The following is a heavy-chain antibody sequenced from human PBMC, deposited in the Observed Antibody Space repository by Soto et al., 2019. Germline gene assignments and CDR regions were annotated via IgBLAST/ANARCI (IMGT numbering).Heavy chain of an antibody. J-gene: IGHJ5*02. CDR1: GYTFTSYG. CDR2: ISAYNGNT. D-gene: IGHD1-1*01. CDR3: AREYGGTVQLERHMNWFDP. Sequence: ASVKVSCKASGYTFTSYGISWVRQAPGQGLEWMGWISAYNGNTNYAQKLQGRVTMTTDTSTSTAYMELRSLRSDDTAVYYCAREYGGTVQLERHMNWFDPWGQGTLVTVSS. V-gene: IGHV1-18*01.